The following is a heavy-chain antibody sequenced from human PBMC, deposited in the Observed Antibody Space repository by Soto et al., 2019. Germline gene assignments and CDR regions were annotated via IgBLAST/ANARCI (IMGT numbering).Heavy chain of an antibody. V-gene: IGHV4-59*08. CDR1: GGSISSYY. J-gene: IGHJ5*02. CDR3: ARRGERGWFGL. Sequence: QVQLQESGPGLVKPSETLSLTCTVSGGSISSYYWNWIRQPPGKGLEWIGNIYYSGSTNSNPSLKSRVTISVDTSKNQFSLKVDSVTAADTAMYYCARRGERGWFGLWGQGTLVTVSS. D-gene: IGHD3-16*01. CDR2: IYYSGST.